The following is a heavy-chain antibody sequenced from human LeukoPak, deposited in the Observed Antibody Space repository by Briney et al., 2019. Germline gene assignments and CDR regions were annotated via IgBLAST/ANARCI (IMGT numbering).Heavy chain of an antibody. V-gene: IGHV1-8*01. CDR3: AREPLYGSGTLAWFDP. CDR2: MNPNSGNT. CDR1: GYTFTSYD. J-gene: IGHJ5*02. Sequence: ASVKVSCKASGYTFTSYDINWVRQATGQGLEWMGWMNPNSGNTGYAQKFQGRVTMTRNTSISTAYMELSSLRSEDTAVYYCAREPLYGSGTLAWFDPWGQGTLVTVSS. D-gene: IGHD3-10*01.